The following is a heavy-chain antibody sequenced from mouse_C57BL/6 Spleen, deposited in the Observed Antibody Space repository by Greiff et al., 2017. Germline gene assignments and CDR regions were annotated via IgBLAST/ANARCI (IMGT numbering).Heavy chain of an antibody. J-gene: IGHJ4*01. D-gene: IGHD2-2*01. V-gene: IGHV7-3*01. CDR3: ARYNVYVSYYAMDY. Sequence: EVMLVESGGGLVQPGGSLSLSCAASGFTFTDYYMSWVRQPPGKALEWLGFIRNKANGYTTEYSASLKGRFTISRDNSQSILYLQMNALRAEDSATYYCARYNVYVSYYAMDYWGQGTSVTVSS. CDR1: GFTFTDYY. CDR2: IRNKANGYTT.